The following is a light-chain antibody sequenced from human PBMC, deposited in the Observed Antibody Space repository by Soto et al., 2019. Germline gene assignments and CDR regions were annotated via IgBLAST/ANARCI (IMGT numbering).Light chain of an antibody. CDR2: GAS. CDR1: QSVGTT. CDR3: QQYSTWLS. J-gene: IGKJ4*01. V-gene: IGKV3-15*01. Sequence: EIVMTQSPATLSVSPGERVTLSCRASQSVGTTLAWYQQKPGQPPRLLIRGASTRATGIPDRFGGSGSGTEFTLTISSLQSEDFPVYYCQQYSTWLSFGGGTKVEIK.